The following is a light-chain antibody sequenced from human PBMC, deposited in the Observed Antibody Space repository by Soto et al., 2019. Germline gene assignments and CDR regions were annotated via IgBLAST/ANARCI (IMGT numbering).Light chain of an antibody. J-gene: IGKJ1*01. CDR3: LHPTSYPRP. V-gene: IGKV1-17*01. CDR2: AAS. Sequence: SHMTQPPPSLSASVGDRVTISCGASQGIRDDLGWFQQKPGKAPKRLIYAASSLQSEVPSRFSGSGSGTEFTLTISSLQPEDFAPYYCLHPTSYPRPFGQGTKVDIK. CDR1: QGIRDD.